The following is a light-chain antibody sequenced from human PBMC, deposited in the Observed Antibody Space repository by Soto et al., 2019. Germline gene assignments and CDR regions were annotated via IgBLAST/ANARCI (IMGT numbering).Light chain of an antibody. V-gene: IGKV1-39*01. CDR3: QQSYNTPPYT. CDR1: QSISSY. J-gene: IGKJ2*01. CDR2: AAS. Sequence: DIQMTQSPSSLSASVGARVTITCRASQSISSYLNWYQQKPGKAPNLLIYAASSLQSGVPSRFSGSGSGTDFTLAISSLQPEDFATYYCQQSYNTPPYTFGQGTKLEMK.